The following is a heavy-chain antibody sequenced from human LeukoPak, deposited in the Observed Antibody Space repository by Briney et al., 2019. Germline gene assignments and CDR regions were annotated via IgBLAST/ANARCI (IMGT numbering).Heavy chain of an antibody. J-gene: IGHJ1*01. Sequence: SETLSLTCTVSGGSISSYYWSWIRQPAGKGLEWIGRIYTSGSTNYNPSLKSRVTISVDTSKNQFSLKLSSVTAADTAVYYCARVGGSYPRLYFQHWGQGTLVTVSS. CDR2: IYTSGST. V-gene: IGHV4-4*07. CDR3: ARVGGSYPRLYFQH. D-gene: IGHD1-26*01. CDR1: GGSISSYY.